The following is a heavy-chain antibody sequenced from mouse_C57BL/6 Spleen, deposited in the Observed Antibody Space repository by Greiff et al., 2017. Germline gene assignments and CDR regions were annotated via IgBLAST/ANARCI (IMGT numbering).Heavy chain of an antibody. CDR2: INYDGSST. J-gene: IGHJ2*01. D-gene: IGHD1-1*01. CDR3: AREKFYYGGFDY. V-gene: IGHV5-16*01. CDR1: GFTFSDYY. Sequence: DVKLVESEGGLVQPGSSLKLSCTASGFTFSDYYMAWFRQVPEKGLEWVANINYDGSSTTYLDSLKSRFIISRDNAKNILYLQMSSLKSEDTATYFWAREKFYYGGFDYWGQGTTLTVSS.